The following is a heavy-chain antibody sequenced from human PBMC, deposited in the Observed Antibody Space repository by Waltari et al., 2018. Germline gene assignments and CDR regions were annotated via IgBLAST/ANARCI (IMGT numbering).Heavy chain of an antibody. Sequence: QVQLQQWGAGLLKPSETLSLTCAVYGGSFSGYYWSGIRQPPGKGLEWIGEINHSGSTNYNPSLKSRVTISVDTSKNQFSLKLSSVTAADTAVYYCARVGSWYTNWFDPWGQGTLVTVSS. CDR2: INHSGST. J-gene: IGHJ5*02. D-gene: IGHD6-13*01. V-gene: IGHV4-34*01. CDR3: ARVGSWYTNWFDP. CDR1: GGSFSGYY.